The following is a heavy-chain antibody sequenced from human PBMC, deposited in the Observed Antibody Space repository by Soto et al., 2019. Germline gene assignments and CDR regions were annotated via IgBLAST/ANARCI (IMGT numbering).Heavy chain of an antibody. D-gene: IGHD3-10*01. CDR3: ARDKITCLFDY. CDR1: GGSFSGYY. Sequence: QVQLQQWGAGLLKPSETLSLTCAVYGGSFSGYYWTWIRQPPGTGLEWIGEINHSGSTNYNPSLKSRVTISVDAPKNQFSLKLTYVTAADPAVYYCARDKITCLFDYWGQGTLVNVSS. V-gene: IGHV4-34*01. CDR2: INHSGST. J-gene: IGHJ4*02.